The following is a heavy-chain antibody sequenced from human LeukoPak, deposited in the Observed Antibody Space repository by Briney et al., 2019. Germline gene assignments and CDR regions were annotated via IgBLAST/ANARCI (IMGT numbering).Heavy chain of an antibody. CDR1: GDSTSRTNFY. V-gene: IGHV4-39*01. D-gene: IGHD3-3*01. J-gene: IGHJ4*02. CDR3: ARLPRYDFWS. Sequence: SETLSLTCTVSGDSTSRTNFYWGWIRQPPGKGLEWIGSIYYSGTTNYNPSLKSRVTISVDTSKKQFSLKLRSVTAADTAVYYCARLPRYDFWSWGQGTLVTVSS. CDR2: IYYSGTT.